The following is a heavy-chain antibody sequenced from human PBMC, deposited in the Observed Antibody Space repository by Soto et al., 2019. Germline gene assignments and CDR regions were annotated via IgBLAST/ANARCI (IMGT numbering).Heavy chain of an antibody. V-gene: IGHV3-30-3*01. J-gene: IGHJ4*02. CDR1: GFTFSSYA. CDR3: AVGPRVAGTLDY. D-gene: IGHD6-19*01. CDR2: ISYDGSNK. Sequence: QVQLVESGGGVVQPGRSLRLSCAASGFTFSSYAMHWVRQAPGKGLEWVAVISYDGSNKYYADSVKGRFTISRDNSKNTLYLQMNSLRAEDTAVYYCAVGPRVAGTLDYWGQGTLVTVSS.